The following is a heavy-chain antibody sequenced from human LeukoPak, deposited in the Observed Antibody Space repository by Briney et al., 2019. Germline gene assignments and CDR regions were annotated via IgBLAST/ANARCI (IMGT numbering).Heavy chain of an antibody. CDR3: ARLWSPGCNY. V-gene: IGHV3-11*01. CDR1: GFTFSDYY. D-gene: IGHD1-26*01. CDR2: ISNSGSTT. Sequence: GGSLRLSCAASGFTFSDYYMSWIRQAPGRGLEWVSYISNSGSTTYYADSVKGRFTMSRDNAKNSVYLQMNSLRAEDTAVYYCARLWSPGCNYWGRGTLVTVSS. J-gene: IGHJ4*02.